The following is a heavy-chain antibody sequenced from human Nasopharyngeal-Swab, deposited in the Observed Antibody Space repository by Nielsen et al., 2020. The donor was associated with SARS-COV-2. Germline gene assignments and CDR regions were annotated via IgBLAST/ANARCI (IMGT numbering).Heavy chain of an antibody. V-gene: IGHV3-30*03. J-gene: IGHJ4*02. CDR1: GFSITSYG. D-gene: IGHD4-17*01. CDR2: ISYDGSYK. Sequence: GESLKISCAASGFSITSYGMHWVRQAPGKGLEWVAVISYDGSYKYYADSVKGRFTISRDNSKNTLYLQMNSLRAEDTAVYYCARDGYGDYGAFDYWGQGTLVTVSS. CDR3: ARDGYGDYGAFDY.